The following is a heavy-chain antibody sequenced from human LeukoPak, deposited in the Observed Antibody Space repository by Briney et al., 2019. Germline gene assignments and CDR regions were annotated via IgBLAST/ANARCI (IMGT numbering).Heavy chain of an antibody. J-gene: IGHJ4*02. CDR2: IYSSGGT. CDR1: GGSISSYY. V-gene: IGHV4-59*12. D-gene: IGHD3-16*01. CDR3: ARRDVWGAFDY. Sequence: SETLSLTCTVSGGSISSYYWSWIRQPPGKALEWIGYIYSSGGTSYNPSLKSRVTISVDTSKNQFSLKLSSVTAADTAVYYCARRDVWGAFDYWGQGTLVTVSS.